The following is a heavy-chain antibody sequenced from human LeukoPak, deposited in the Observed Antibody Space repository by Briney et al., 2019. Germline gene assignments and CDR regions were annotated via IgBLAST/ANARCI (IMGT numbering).Heavy chain of an antibody. Sequence: PSETLSLTCAVYGGSFTGYYWSWIRQPPGKGVEWIGEINHSGSTNYNPSLKSRVTISVDTSKNQFSLKLSSVTAADTAVYYCARDGRRRITIFGVVPRGWFDPWGQGTLVTVSS. CDR3: ARDGRRRITIFGVVPRGWFDP. CDR1: GGSFTGYY. J-gene: IGHJ5*02. D-gene: IGHD3-3*01. CDR2: INHSGST. V-gene: IGHV4-34*01.